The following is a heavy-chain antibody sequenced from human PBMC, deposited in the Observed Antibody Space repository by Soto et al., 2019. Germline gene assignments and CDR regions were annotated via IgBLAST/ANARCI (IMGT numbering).Heavy chain of an antibody. Sequence: GASVKVSCKASGYTFTSYGISWVRQAPGQGLEWMGWISAYNGNTNYAQKLQGRVTMTTDTSTSTAYMELRSLRSDDTAVYYCARDIEELYCDFWSGSPGGGMDVWGQGTTVTVSS. CDR2: ISAYNGNT. CDR3: ARDIEELYCDFWSGSPGGGMDV. J-gene: IGHJ6*02. V-gene: IGHV1-18*01. CDR1: GYTFTSYG. D-gene: IGHD3-3*01.